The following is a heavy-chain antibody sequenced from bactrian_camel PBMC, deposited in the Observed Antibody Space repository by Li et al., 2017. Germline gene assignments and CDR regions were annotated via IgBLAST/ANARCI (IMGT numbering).Heavy chain of an antibody. V-gene: IGHV3S9*01. CDR2: IDSDGGT. D-gene: IGHD7*01. CDR1: GYTYSSYC. J-gene: IGHJ4*01. CDR3: AARLPGGTY. Sequence: HVQLVESGGGSVQAGGSLRLSCAASGYTYSSYCMGWFREVPEKGREGVATIDSDGGTTYADSVKGRFTITKDNAENILYLDMNSLKFEDTAMYYCAARLPGGTYFGRGTQVTVS.